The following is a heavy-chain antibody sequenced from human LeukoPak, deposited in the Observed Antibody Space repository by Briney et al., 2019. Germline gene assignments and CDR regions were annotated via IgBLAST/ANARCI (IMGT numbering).Heavy chain of an antibody. CDR3: ARDRGSPDLYYYYMDV. CDR1: GYTFTSYG. J-gene: IGHJ6*03. Sequence: ASVTVSCKASGYTFTSYGISWVRQAPGQGREWMGWISAYNGNTNYAQKLQGRVTMTTDTSTSTAYMELRSLRSDDTAVYYCARDRGSPDLYYYYMDVWGKGTTVTISS. D-gene: IGHD1-14*01. CDR2: ISAYNGNT. V-gene: IGHV1-18*01.